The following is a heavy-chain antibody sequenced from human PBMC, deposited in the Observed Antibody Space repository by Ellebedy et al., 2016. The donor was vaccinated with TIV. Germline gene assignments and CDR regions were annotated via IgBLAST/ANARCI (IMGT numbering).Heavy chain of an antibody. CDR2: ITSSGSTI. V-gene: IGHV3-48*03. CDR1: RFTFSSYE. D-gene: IGHD3-10*01. CDR3: ARAGIWFGEPSSYGMDV. Sequence: GGSLRLSCTASRFTFSSYEMNWVRQAPGKGLEWVSYITSSGSTIYYADSVKGRFTISRDNAKNSLYLQMNSLRAEDTAVYYCARAGIWFGEPSSYGMDVWGQGTTVTVSS. J-gene: IGHJ6*02.